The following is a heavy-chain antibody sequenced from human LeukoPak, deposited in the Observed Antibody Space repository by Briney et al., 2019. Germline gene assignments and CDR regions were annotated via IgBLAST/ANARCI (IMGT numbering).Heavy chain of an antibody. D-gene: IGHD1-26*01. CDR3: ARARGIVGATDGY. CDR2: INHTGRT. J-gene: IGHJ4*02. V-gene: IGHV4-34*01. CDR1: GGSISGYY. Sequence: PSETLSLTCTVYGGSISGYYWSWIRQSPGRGVEWIGQINHTGRTNYNPSLKSRVTMSVDTSKNQFSLKLSSVTAADTAVYYCARARGIVGATDGYWGQGTLVTVSS.